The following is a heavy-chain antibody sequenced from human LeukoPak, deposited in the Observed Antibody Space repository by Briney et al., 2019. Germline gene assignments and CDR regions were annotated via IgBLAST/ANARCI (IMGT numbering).Heavy chain of an antibody. CDR2: IWYDGSKK. CDR3: AREIYYYDSSGYYLGGGFDY. V-gene: IGHV3-33*07. D-gene: IGHD3-22*01. Sequence: GRSLRLSCAASGFTFNNYGMSWVRQAPGKGLEWVAFIWYDGSKKYYADSVKGRFTISRDNSKNTLYLQMNSLRAEDTAVYYCAREIYYYDSSGYYLGGGFDYWGQGTLVTVSS. CDR1: GFTFNNYG. J-gene: IGHJ4*02.